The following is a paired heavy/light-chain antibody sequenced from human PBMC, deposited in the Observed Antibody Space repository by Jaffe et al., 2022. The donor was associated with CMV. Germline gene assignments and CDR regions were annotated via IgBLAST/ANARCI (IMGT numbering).Light chain of an antibody. V-gene: IGKV4-1*01. CDR1: QSVSYGSHNENY. J-gene: IGKJ2*01. CDR3: QQYYSTSYT. Sequence: DIVMTQSPDSLAVSLGERATINCKSSQSVSYGSHNENYLAWYQQKPGQPPKLLIYWASTRESGVPDRFSGSGSGTDFTLTISSLQAEDVAVYYCQQYYSTSYTFGQGTKLEIK. CDR2: WAS.
Heavy chain of an antibody. Sequence: EVQLVESGGGLVQPGGSLRLSCGASGFTFSNYAMNWVRQAPGKGLEWVSAFSGSGDNTYYADSVKGRFTISRDNSKNTLYLQMNSLRADDTAVYFCASSPGGGETYSRPYYFDYWGQGTLVTVSS. J-gene: IGHJ4*02. CDR1: GFTFSNYA. D-gene: IGHD2-15*01. V-gene: IGHV3-23*04. CDR3: ASSPGGGETYSRPYYFDY. CDR2: FSGSGDNT.